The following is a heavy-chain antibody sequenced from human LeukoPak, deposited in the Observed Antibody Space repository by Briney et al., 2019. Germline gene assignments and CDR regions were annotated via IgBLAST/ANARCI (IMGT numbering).Heavy chain of an antibody. CDR1: GFTFSAYA. Sequence: GGSLRLSCATSGFTFSAYAMSWVRESPGQGLEWVTEISGSGGRTYYRHPVKGRFTISRDNSKNQLFLLMDSLRADDTAVYYCTRVSLREGGDFWGQGTLVTVSS. J-gene: IGHJ4*02. D-gene: IGHD5/OR15-5a*01. CDR3: TRVSLREGGDF. V-gene: IGHV3-23*01. CDR2: ISGSGGRT.